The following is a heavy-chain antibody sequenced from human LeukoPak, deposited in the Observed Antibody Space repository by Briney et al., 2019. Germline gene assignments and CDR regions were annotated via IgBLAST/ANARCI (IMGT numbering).Heavy chain of an antibody. V-gene: IGHV4-4*07. D-gene: IGHD3-3*01. CDR3: ARDSYYDFWSGAANAGWFDP. CDR1: GGSISSYY. CDR2: IYTSGST. Sequence: TSETLSLTCTVSGGSISSYYWSWIRQPAGKGLEWIGRIYTSGSTNYNPSLKSRVTMSVDTSKNQFSLKLSSVTAADTAVYYCARDSYYDFWSGAANAGWFDPWGQGTLVTVSS. J-gene: IGHJ5*02.